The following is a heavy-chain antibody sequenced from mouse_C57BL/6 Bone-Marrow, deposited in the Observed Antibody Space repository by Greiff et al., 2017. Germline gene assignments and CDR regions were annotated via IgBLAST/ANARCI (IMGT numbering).Heavy chain of an antibody. CDR2: IHPNSGST. CDR3: ARENDGYYGFAY. J-gene: IGHJ3*01. V-gene: IGHV1-64*01. D-gene: IGHD2-3*01. Sequence: QVQLQQPGAELVKPGASVKLSCKASGYTFTSYWMHWVKQRPGQGLEWIGMIHPNSGSTNYNEKFKSKATLTVDKSSSTAYMQLSSLTSEDSAVXYCARENDGYYGFAYWGQGTLVTVSA. CDR1: GYTFTSYW.